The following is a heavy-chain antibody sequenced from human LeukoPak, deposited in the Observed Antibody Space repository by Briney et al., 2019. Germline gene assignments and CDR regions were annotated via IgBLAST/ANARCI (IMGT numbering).Heavy chain of an antibody. V-gene: IGHV3-15*01. J-gene: IGHJ3*02. CDR1: GLTFTNAW. CDR2: IKSKTDGGTS. CDR3: ATDPGEWEPI. D-gene: IGHD1-26*01. Sequence: KPGGSLRLSCATSGLTFTNAWMSWFRQAPGKELEWVGRIKSKTDGGTSDYAAPVQGRFTISRDDSKNTLYLQMNSLRIEDTAVYYCATDPGEWEPIWGQGTMVTVSS.